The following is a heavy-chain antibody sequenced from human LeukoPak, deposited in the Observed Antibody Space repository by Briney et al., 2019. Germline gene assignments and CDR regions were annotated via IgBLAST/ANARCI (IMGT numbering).Heavy chain of an antibody. CDR3: ARDLLIVATDPEDY. J-gene: IGHJ4*02. D-gene: IGHD5-12*01. CDR2: INPNSGGT. Sequence: EASVKVSCKASGYTFTGYYMHWVRQAPGQGLEWMGWINPNSGGTNYAQKFQGRVTMTRDTSISTAYMELSRLRSDDTAVYYCARDLLIVATDPEDYWGQGTLVTVSS. V-gene: IGHV1-2*02. CDR1: GYTFTGYY.